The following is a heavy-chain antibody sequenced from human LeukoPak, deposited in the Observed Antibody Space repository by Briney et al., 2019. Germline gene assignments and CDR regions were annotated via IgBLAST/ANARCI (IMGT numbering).Heavy chain of an antibody. Sequence: GSLRLSCAASGXTSSSSAMSWVRQAPGKGLEWIGYISYSGSTNYNPSPKSRITISVDTSKNQFSLKLSSVTAADTAVYYCARSGVTALSWVDPWGQGTLVTVSS. CDR2: ISYSGST. D-gene: IGHD2-21*02. CDR3: ARSGVTALSWVDP. J-gene: IGHJ5*02. V-gene: IGHV4-59*08. CDR1: GXTSSSSA.